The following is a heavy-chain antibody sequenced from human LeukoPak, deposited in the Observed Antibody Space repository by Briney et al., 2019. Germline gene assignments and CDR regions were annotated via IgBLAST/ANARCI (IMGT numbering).Heavy chain of an antibody. CDR2: ISGSATGSVTT. D-gene: IGHD6-19*01. V-gene: IGHV3-23*01. J-gene: IGHJ3*02. Sequence: GGSLRLSCAASGFTFSTYAMNWVRQAPGKGLEWVSAISGSATGSVTTYYTDSVKGRFTISRDNSKNSLYLQMNSLRAEDTAVYYCARGYSGGWYGSRPFLHDAFDIWGQGTMVTVSS. CDR3: ARGYSGGWYGSRPFLHDAFDI. CDR1: GFTFSTYA.